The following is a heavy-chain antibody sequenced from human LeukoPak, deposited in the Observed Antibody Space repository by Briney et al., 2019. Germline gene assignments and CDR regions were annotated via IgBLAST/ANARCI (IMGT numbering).Heavy chain of an antibody. D-gene: IGHD2-15*01. CDR1: GGSISSYY. Sequence: PSETLSLTCTVSGGSISSYYWSWVRQPPGKGLEWIGFVYYTGSTNYSPPLKSRVTISVDTSKNQFSLKLSSVTAADTAVYYCASLSGGSPYDYWGQGTLVTVSS. CDR3: ASLSGGSPYDY. J-gene: IGHJ4*02. CDR2: VYYTGST. V-gene: IGHV4-59*12.